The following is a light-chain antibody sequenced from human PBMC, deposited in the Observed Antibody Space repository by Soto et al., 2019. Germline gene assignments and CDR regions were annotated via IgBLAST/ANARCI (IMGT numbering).Light chain of an antibody. Sequence: DIQMTQSPYSLSASLGDRVTITCRASQTINNYLHWYQQRPGEAPKLLIYSASNLQTGVPPRFSGSGSGTHFTLTISSLQPEDFATYYCQQSSSTPHTFGQGTKVEIK. CDR3: QQSSSTPHT. CDR2: SAS. J-gene: IGKJ2*01. V-gene: IGKV1-39*01. CDR1: QTINNY.